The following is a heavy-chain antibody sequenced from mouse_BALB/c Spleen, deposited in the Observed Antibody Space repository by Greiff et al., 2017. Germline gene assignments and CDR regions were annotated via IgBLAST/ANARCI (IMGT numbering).Heavy chain of an antibody. D-gene: IGHD2-2*01. Sequence: QVQLKESGAELARPGASVKMSCKASGYTFTSYTMHWVKQRPGQGLEWIGYINPSSGYTNYNQKFKDKATLTADKSSSTAYMQLSSLTSEDSAVYYCARDGYDPAWFAYWGQGTLVTVSA. CDR1: GYTFTSYT. CDR3: ARDGYDPAWFAY. J-gene: IGHJ3*01. V-gene: IGHV1-4*01. CDR2: INPSSGYT.